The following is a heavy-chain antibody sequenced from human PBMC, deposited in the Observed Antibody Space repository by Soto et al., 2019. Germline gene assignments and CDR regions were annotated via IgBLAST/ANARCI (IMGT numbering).Heavy chain of an antibody. D-gene: IGHD2-21*02. CDR1: GFTFSSDW. J-gene: IGHJ4*02. V-gene: IGHV3-74*01. Sequence: PGGSLRLSCAASGFTFSSDWMHWFRQAPGKGLVWVSRIDSAGRTTTYADSVKGRFTISRDNAKNTLYLQMNGLRAEDTALYYCARWFTGGNFDYFHFWGQGTQVTVSS. CDR3: ARWFTGGNFDYFHF. CDR2: IDSAGRTT.